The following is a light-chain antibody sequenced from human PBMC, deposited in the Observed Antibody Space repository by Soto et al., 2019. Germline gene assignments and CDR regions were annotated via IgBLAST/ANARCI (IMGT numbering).Light chain of an antibody. Sequence: QSVLTQTSSVSGSPGQSITISCTGTSSDVGGYNYVSWYQQHPGKAPKLMIYEVSNRPSGVSNRFSGSKSGKKASLTISGLQAEDEADYYCSSYTSSSTLHVFGTGTKVTVL. CDR3: SSYTSSSTLHV. CDR2: EVS. CDR1: SSDVGGYNY. J-gene: IGLJ1*01. V-gene: IGLV2-14*01.